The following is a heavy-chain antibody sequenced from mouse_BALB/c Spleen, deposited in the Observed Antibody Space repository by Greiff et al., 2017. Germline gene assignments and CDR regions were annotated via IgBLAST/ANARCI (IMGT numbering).Heavy chain of an antibody. D-gene: IGHD1-1*02. CDR2: ISSGSSTI. Sequence: EVQRVESGGGLVQPGGSRKLSCAASGFTFSSFGMHWVRQPPEKGLEWVAYISSGSSTIYYADTVKGRFTISRDNPKNTLFLQMTSLRSEDTAMYYCARGGYYWYFDVWGAGTTVTVSS. CDR1: GFTFSSFG. J-gene: IGHJ1*01. CDR3: ARGGYYWYFDV. V-gene: IGHV5-17*02.